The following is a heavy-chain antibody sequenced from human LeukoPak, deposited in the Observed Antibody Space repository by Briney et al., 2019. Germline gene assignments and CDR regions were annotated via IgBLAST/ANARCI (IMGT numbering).Heavy chain of an antibody. CDR2: INLGATW. J-gene: IGHJ6*01. D-gene: IGHD3-9*01. CDR3: ARAPTFEWLSAQMDV. V-gene: IGHV4-34*01. CDR1: VGSLSGYF. Sequence: SETLSLTRVESVGSLSGYFRCWIRQPPGEGLWCVGEINLGATWDYNPSLKTRVPVSIATYKSKLTLTLRSVTAADTATYYCARAPTFEWLSAQMDVWGNGITGTVSS.